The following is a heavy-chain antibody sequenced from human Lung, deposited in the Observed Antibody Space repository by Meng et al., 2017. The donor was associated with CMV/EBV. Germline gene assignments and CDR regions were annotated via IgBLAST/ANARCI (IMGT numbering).Heavy chain of an antibody. J-gene: IGHJ3*01. CDR2: IYWNDDK. V-gene: IGHV2-5*01. D-gene: IGHD3-16*02. CDR3: AHRPLYPNVFDF. CDR1: GFSLSTNGAG. Sequence: SXPXLVXPTQTLTLTCPFSGFSLSTNGAGVGWIRQPPGKALEWLALIYWNDDKRYSPSLRTRLTITKDTSKNQVVLRMANLDPVDTATYFCAHRPLYPNVFDFWGQGTMVXVSS.